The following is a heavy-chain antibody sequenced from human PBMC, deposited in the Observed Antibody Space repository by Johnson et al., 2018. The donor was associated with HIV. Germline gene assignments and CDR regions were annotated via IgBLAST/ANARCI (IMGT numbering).Heavy chain of an antibody. J-gene: IGHJ3*02. CDR3: TTGLSSGKGAFDI. V-gene: IGHV3-30*02. CDR1: GFTFSDYY. D-gene: IGHD5-12*01. CDR2: IRYDGSNK. Sequence: QMLLVESGGGLVKPGGSLRLSCAPSGFTFSDYYMSWMRQAPGKGLEWVAFIRYDGSNKYYADSVKGRFTISRDNSKNTLYLQMNSLRAEDTAVYYCTTGLSSGKGAFDIWGQGTMVTVSS.